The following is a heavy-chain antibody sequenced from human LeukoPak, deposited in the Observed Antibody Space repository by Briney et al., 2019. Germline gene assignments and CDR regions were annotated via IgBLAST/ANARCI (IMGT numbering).Heavy chain of an antibody. CDR3: ARGQRTRDFDY. V-gene: IGHV4-34*01. Sequence: SETLSLTCAVYGGSFSGYYWSWLRQPPGKGLEWIGEINHSGSTNYNPSLKSRVTISVDTSKNQFSLKLSSVTAADTAVYYCARGQRTRDFDYWGQGTLVTVSS. J-gene: IGHJ4*02. CDR2: INHSGST. CDR1: GGSFSGYY.